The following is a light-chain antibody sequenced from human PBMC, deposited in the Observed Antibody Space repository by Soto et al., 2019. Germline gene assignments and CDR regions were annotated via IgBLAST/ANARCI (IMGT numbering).Light chain of an antibody. V-gene: IGKV3-15*01. J-gene: IGKJ1*01. CDR1: QSVSSN. CDR2: AAS. Sequence: EIVMTQSPATLSVSPGERATLSCRASQSVSSNLAWHQQKPGQAPRLLIYAASTRATGIPARFSGSGSGTEFTLTISSLQSEDFAVYYCQHYDHWPLTFGQGTKVEIK. CDR3: QHYDHWPLT.